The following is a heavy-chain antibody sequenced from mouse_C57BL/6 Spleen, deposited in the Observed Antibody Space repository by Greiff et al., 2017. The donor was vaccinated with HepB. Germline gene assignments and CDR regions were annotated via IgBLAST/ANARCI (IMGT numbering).Heavy chain of an antibody. V-gene: IGHV1-55*01. D-gene: IGHD1-1*01. J-gene: IGHJ4*01. CDR1: GYTFTSYW. Sequence: QVHVKQPGAELVKPGASVKMSCKASGYTFTSYWITWVKQRPGQGLEWIGDIYPGSGSTNYNEKFKSKATLTVDTSSSTAYMQLSSLTSEDSAVYYCARWDYGSSYGAMDYWGQGTSVTVSS. CDR3: ARWDYGSSYGAMDY. CDR2: IYPGSGST.